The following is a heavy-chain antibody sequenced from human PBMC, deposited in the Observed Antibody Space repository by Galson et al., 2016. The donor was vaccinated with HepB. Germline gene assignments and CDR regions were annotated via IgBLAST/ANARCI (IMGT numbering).Heavy chain of an antibody. J-gene: IGHJ4*02. D-gene: IGHD3-22*01. V-gene: IGHV4-59*01. CDR2: IYYSGST. Sequence: SETLSLTCTVSGGSISSYYWSWIRQPPGQGLEWIGYIYYSGSTSYNPSFKSRVTISVDTSKNQFSLKLRSVTAADTAVYCCARDRDSSRYYSLDYWGQGTPVTVSS. CDR3: ARDRDSSRYYSLDY. CDR1: GGSISSYY.